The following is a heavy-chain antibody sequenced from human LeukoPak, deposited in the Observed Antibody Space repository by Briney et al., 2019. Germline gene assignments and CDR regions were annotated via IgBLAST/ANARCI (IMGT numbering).Heavy chain of an antibody. Sequence: NPSETLSLTCTVSGGSISSYYWSWIRQPPGKGLEWIGYVYQSGITYYNPSLKSRVTISLDRSKNQFSLELSSVTAADTAVYFCAAVDTVDDDSYYIDFWGQGTLVTVSS. J-gene: IGHJ4*02. CDR2: VYQSGIT. CDR3: AAVDTVDDDSYYIDF. D-gene: IGHD5-18*01. CDR1: GGSISSYY. V-gene: IGHV4-59*06.